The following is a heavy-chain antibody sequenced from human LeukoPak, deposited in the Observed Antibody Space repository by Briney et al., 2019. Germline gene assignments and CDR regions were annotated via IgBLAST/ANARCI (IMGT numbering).Heavy chain of an antibody. CDR2: MYTLGNT. V-gene: IGHV3-66*01. CDR3: ASPLPYSSGWYYFDY. Sequence: QTGGSLRLSCAASGFTVSSNYMTWVRQAPGKGLEWVSVMYTLGNTYYADSVRGRFTISRDNSKNTLYLQMNSLRAEDTAVYYCASPLPYSSGWYYFDYWGQGTLVTVSS. D-gene: IGHD6-19*01. CDR1: GFTVSSNY. J-gene: IGHJ4*02.